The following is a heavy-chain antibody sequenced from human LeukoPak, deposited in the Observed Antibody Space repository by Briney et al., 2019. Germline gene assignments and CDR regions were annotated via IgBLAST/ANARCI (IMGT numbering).Heavy chain of an antibody. J-gene: IGHJ6*02. CDR2: IYYSGST. CDR3: ARARHYYYYGMDV. V-gene: IGHV4-59*01. Sequence: PSETLSLTCTVSGGSISSYYWSWIRQPPGKGLEWIGYIYYSGSTNYNPSLKSRVTISVDTSKNQFSLKLSSVTAADTAVYYCARARHYYYYGMDVWGRGTTVTVSS. CDR1: GGSISSYY.